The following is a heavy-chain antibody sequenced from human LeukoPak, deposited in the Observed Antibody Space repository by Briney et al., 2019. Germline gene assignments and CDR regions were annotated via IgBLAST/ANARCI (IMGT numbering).Heavy chain of an antibody. CDR1: GGSISSGGYY. CDR2: IYYSGST. J-gene: IGHJ6*02. CDR3: ARADYDILTGYQYGMDV. Sequence: SQTLSLTCTVSGGSISSGGYYWSWIRQHPGTGLEWIGYIYYSGSTYYNPSLKSRVTISVDTSKNQFSLKLSSVTAADTAVYYCARADYDILTGYQYGMDVWGQGTTVTVSS. D-gene: IGHD3-9*01. V-gene: IGHV4-31*03.